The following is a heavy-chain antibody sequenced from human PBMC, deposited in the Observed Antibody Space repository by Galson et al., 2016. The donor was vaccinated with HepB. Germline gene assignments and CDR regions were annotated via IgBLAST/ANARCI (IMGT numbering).Heavy chain of an antibody. V-gene: IGHV2-5*04. D-gene: IGHD5-24*01. CDR2: IYWSGDK. Sequence: PALVKPTQTLTLTCTFSGFTLTANEVGVGWIRQPPGKALEWLALIYWSGDKRYSPSLKSRLTITKVTSTNQVALIMTDMDPLDAATYYCVKEKRWLHVGNWGRGTLVTVSS. J-gene: IGHJ4*02. CDR3: VKEKRWLHVGN. CDR1: GFTLTANEVG.